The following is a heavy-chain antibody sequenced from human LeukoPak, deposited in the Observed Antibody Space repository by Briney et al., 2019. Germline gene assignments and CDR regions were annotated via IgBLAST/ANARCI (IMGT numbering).Heavy chain of an antibody. Sequence: ASVKVSCKASGYTFTGYYMHWVRQAPGQGLEWMGGFDAEQGEIIYAQEFQGRVTMTEDTSTNTAYTELSSLTSADTAVYYCATDSRYFDTNRYFDPWGQGTLITVSS. CDR2: FDAEQGEI. V-gene: IGHV1-24*01. J-gene: IGHJ5*02. D-gene: IGHD3-22*01. CDR3: ATDSRYFDTNRYFDP. CDR1: GYTFTGYY.